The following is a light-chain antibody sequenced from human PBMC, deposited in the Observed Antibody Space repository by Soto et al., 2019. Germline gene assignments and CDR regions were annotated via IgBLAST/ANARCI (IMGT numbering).Light chain of an antibody. CDR2: DVN. V-gene: IGLV2-14*01. J-gene: IGLJ1*01. CDR1: SSDVGGYNY. Sequence: QSVLTQPASVSGSPGQSITISCTGTSSDVGGYNYVSWYQQHPGKPPQLMIFDVNHRPSGVSSRFSGSTSGNTASLTNSGLQADDEADYYCCSYTSSSTYVFGTGTKVTVL. CDR3: CSYTSSSTYV.